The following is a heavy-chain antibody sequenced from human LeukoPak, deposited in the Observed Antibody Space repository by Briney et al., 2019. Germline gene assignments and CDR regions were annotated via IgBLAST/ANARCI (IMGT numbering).Heavy chain of an antibody. Sequence: HTGGSLRLSCAASGFTLSSYWMHWVRHAPGKGLEWVANIKKDGSEKYYVDSVKGRFTISRDNAKNSLYLQMNSLRAEDTAVYYCVRGRYSDGWCFDYWGQGTLVTVSS. CDR2: IKKDGSEK. D-gene: IGHD6-19*01. CDR1: GFTLSSYW. V-gene: IGHV3-7*01. CDR3: VRGRYSDGWCFDY. J-gene: IGHJ4*02.